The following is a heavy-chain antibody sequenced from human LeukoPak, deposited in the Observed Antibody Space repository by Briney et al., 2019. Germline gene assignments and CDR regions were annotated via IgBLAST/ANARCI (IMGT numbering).Heavy chain of an antibody. CDR2: IYYSGST. V-gene: IGHV4-59*01. Sequence: SGTLSLSCTASGCSISSYYWSWIRQPPGKGLEWIGYIYYSGSTNYNPSLKSRVTISVDTSKNQFSLKLSSVTAADTAVYYCARIGHEDYYFDYWGQGTLVTVSS. J-gene: IGHJ4*02. CDR1: GCSISSYY. CDR3: ARIGHEDYYFDY.